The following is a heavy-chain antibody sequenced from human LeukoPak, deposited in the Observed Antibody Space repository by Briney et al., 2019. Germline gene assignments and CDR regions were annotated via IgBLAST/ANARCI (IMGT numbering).Heavy chain of an antibody. CDR2: ISSSGSTI. V-gene: IGHV3-48*03. CDR3: AKERTRVTGGWT. Sequence: GGSLRLSCAVSGFTFSSYEMNWVRQAPGKGLEWVSYISSSGSTIYYTDSVKGRFTISRDNSKNTLYLQMNSLRPEDTAMYYCAKERTRVTGGWTWGQGTLVTVSS. J-gene: IGHJ5*02. D-gene: IGHD1-1*01. CDR1: GFTFSSYE.